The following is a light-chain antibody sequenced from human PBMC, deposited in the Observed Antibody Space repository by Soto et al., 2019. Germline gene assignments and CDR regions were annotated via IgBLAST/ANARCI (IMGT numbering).Light chain of an antibody. CDR3: SSYTISTTLV. Sequence: QSVLTQPASVSGSPGQSITISCTGTSSDVGGYNYVSWYQQHPGKAPKLMIYEVSNRPSGVSTRFSGSKSGNTASLTISGLQAEYEADYYCSSYTISTTLVFGSGTKVTVL. V-gene: IGLV2-14*01. CDR2: EVS. CDR1: SSDVGGYNY. J-gene: IGLJ1*01.